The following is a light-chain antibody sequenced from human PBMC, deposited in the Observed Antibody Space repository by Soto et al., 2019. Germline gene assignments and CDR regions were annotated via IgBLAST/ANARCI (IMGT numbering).Light chain of an antibody. V-gene: IGKV1-39*01. CDR3: KQSYITPYT. J-gene: IGKJ2*01. Sequence: DIQMTQSPSSLSASVGDRVTISCRASQSIGRFLNWYQQKPGKAPKLLIYASSTLQGGVHSSLSGSGSGTDFTLTISSLQPDDGATYFCKQSYITPYTFGQGTKLDIK. CDR1: QSIGRF. CDR2: ASS.